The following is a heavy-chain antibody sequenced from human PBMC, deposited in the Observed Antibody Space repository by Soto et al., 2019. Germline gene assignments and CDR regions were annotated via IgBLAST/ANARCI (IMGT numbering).Heavy chain of an antibody. D-gene: IGHD3-3*01. Sequence: QVQLVESGGGVVQPGRSLRLSCAASGFTFSNFGMHWGRQAPGKGLEWVAAISADGSDKYFSDSVKGRFTISRDNSKNTLFLQMNSLRVEDTAVYDCTKGSEVARQELDYWGQGTLVTVSS. J-gene: IGHJ4*02. CDR3: TKGSEVARQELDY. V-gene: IGHV3-30*18. CDR2: ISADGSDK. CDR1: GFTFSNFG.